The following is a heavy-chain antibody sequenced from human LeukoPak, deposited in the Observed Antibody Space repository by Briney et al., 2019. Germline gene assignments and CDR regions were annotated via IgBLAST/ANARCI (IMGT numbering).Heavy chain of an antibody. V-gene: IGHV3-72*01. Sequence: GGALRLSCAASGFTFSDHYMDWVRQAPGKGLEGVGRIRNKANIYTTEYAASVKGRFTISRDDSKNSLYLQMNSLNTEDTAVYYCARPPNSGTLGEDYWGQGTLVTVSS. D-gene: IGHD1-26*01. J-gene: IGHJ4*02. CDR2: IRNKANIYTT. CDR1: GFTFSDHY. CDR3: ARPPNSGTLGEDY.